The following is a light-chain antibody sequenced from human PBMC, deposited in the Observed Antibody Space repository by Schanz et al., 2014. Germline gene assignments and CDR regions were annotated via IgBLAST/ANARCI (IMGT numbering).Light chain of an antibody. CDR3: QQYGMT. CDR2: GAS. CDR1: QSTNTNF. Sequence: EIVMTQSPGTLSLSPGERATLSCRASQSTNTNFIAWYQQKPGQAPSLLMYGASTRATGIPDRFSGSGSGTDFTLTISRLEPEDFAVYYCQQYGMTFGQGTKVEVK. V-gene: IGKV3-20*01. J-gene: IGKJ1*01.